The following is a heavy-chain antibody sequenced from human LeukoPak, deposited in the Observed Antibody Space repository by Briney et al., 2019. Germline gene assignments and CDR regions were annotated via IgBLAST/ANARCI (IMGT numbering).Heavy chain of an antibody. D-gene: IGHD3-22*01. J-gene: IGHJ4*02. V-gene: IGHV3-53*01. Sequence: GGSLRLSCAGSGFIVSSSYMSWVRQAPGKGLEWVSAMYSGGSTYYLDSVKGRFTISRDDSQNTLYLLLNNLRAEDTALYYCARIIPFYDSNVYYYFDYWGQGALVTVSS. CDR1: GFIVSSSY. CDR2: MYSGGST. CDR3: ARIIPFYDSNVYYYFDY.